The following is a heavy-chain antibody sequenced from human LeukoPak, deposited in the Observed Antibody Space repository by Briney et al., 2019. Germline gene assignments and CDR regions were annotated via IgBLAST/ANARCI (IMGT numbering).Heavy chain of an antibody. CDR1: GFTFSSYS. CDR3: ARVLGWFGELSFDY. CDR2: ISSSSSTI. J-gene: IGHJ4*02. Sequence: GESLKISCAASGFTFSSYSMNWVRQAPGKGLEWVSYISSSSSTIYYADSVKGRFTISRDNAKNSLYLQMNSLRAEDTAVYYCARVLGWFGELSFDYWGQGTLVTVSS. D-gene: IGHD3-10*01. V-gene: IGHV3-48*01.